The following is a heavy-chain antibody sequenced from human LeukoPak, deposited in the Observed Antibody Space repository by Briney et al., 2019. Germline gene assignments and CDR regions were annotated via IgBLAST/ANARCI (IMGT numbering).Heavy chain of an antibody. V-gene: IGHV4-30-4*08. J-gene: IGHJ3*02. CDR2: IYYSGST. CDR3: ASYVLRFLEWLPGDAFDI. D-gene: IGHD3-3*01. Sequence: TSQTLSLTCTVSGGSISSGDYYWSWIRQPPGKGLEWIGYIYYSGSTYYNPSLKSRVTISVDTSKNQFSLKLSSVTAADTAVYYCASYVLRFLEWLPGDAFDIWGQGTMVTVSS. CDR1: GGSISSGDYY.